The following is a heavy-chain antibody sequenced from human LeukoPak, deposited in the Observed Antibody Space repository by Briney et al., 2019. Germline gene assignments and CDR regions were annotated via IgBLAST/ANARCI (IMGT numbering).Heavy chain of an antibody. Sequence: GSSVKVSCKASGGTFSSYANIWVRLAPGPGLEWVGVIIPSCGTANYAQKFQGRVTITADESTSTAYMELSTLSSEDTAVYYCARGRGGDCYKSCPLDYWGQGTLVTVSS. J-gene: IGHJ4*02. CDR1: GGTFSSYA. CDR3: ARGRGGDCYKSCPLDY. CDR2: IIPSCGTA. D-gene: IGHD2-21*02. V-gene: IGHV1-69*01.